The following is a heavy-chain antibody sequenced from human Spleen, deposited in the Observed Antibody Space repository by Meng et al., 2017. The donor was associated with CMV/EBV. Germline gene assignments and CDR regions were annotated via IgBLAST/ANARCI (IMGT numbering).Heavy chain of an antibody. CDR3: ARSLGYCSTASCPPGGKGPLDS. D-gene: IGHD2-2*01. J-gene: IGHJ4*02. Sequence: YYWSWIRQPPGKGLEWIGEINNSGSTNLNPSLKSRVTISVDTSKNQFSLKMTSVTAADTAVYYRARSLGYCSTASCPPGGKGPLDSWGQGALVSVSS. CDR2: INNSGST. CDR1: YY. V-gene: IGHV4-34*01.